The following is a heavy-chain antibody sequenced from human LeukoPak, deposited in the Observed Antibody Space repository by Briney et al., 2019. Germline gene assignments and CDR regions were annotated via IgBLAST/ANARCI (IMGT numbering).Heavy chain of an antibody. V-gene: IGHV3-30*14. Sequence: GGSLRLSCAASGFTFSSYAMHWVRQAPGKGLEWVAVISYDGSNKYYADSVKGRFTISRDNSKNTLYLQMNSLRAEDTAVYYCARVAYYYDSSGRPEYYFDYWGQGTLVTVSS. CDR3: ARVAYYYDSSGRPEYYFDY. D-gene: IGHD3-22*01. J-gene: IGHJ4*02. CDR2: ISYDGSNK. CDR1: GFTFSSYA.